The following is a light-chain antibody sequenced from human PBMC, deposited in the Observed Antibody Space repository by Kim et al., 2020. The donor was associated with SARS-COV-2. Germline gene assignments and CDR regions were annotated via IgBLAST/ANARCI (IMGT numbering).Light chain of an antibody. CDR1: QSVSSY. CDR2: GAS. V-gene: IGKV3-20*01. J-gene: IGKJ2*01. CDR3: QQYGSSPRT. Sequence: EIVLTQSPGTLSLSPGERATLSCRASQSVSSYLAWYQQKPGQAPRLLIYGASSRATGIPDRFSGSGSGTDFTLTINRLEPEDFAVYYCQQYGSSPRTFGQGTKLEI.